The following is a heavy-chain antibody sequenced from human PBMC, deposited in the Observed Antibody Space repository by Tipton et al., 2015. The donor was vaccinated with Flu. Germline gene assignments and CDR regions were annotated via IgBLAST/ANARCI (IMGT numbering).Heavy chain of an antibody. V-gene: IGHV4-34*01. Sequence: TLSLTCAVYGGSFSGYYWSWIRQPPGKGLEWIGEINHSGSTNYNPSLKSRVTISVDTSKNQFSLKLSSVTAADTAVYYCARRGRIAAHIRAYYFDYWGQGTLVTASS. CDR1: GGSFSGYY. CDR3: ARRGRIAAHIRAYYFDY. CDR2: INHSGST. J-gene: IGHJ4*02. D-gene: IGHD6-13*01.